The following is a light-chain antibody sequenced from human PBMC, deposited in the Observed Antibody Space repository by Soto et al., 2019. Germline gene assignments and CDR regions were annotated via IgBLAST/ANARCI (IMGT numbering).Light chain of an antibody. CDR3: QPYNNWPT. V-gene: IGKV3-15*01. J-gene: IGKJ3*01. Sequence: EILMTQSPATLSVSPGERATLSCRASQSISSNLACYQQKPGQAPRLLIYGASTRATGIPARFSGSGSGTEFTLTISRLQSEDFAVYYCQPYNNWPTFGPRTKVDI. CDR1: QSISSN. CDR2: GAS.